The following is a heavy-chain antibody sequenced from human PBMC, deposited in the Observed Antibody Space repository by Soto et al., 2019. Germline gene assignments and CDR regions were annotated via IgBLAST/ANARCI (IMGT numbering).Heavy chain of an antibody. J-gene: IGHJ1*01. CDR1: GGTFSSYR. V-gene: IGHV1-69*01. Sequence: QLQLVQSGAEEKKPGSSVKVSCKASGGTFSSYRINWVRQAPGQGLEGGGGIVPIYRTADYAQKFEGRDTMTADESARTSYMELRSLKSQDTAVYYCVRDSGAKLSSSWGQGTLVTVSS. CDR3: VRDSGAKLSSS. D-gene: IGHD6-13*01. CDR2: IVPIYRTA.